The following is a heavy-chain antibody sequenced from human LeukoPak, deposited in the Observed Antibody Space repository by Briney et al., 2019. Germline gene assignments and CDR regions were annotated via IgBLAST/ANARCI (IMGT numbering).Heavy chain of an antibody. D-gene: IGHD3-10*01. Sequence: ASETLSLTCNVPGGSISSSSYYWGWIRQPLGKGLELIGNIYYSGTTYYNPSLKSRVTISVDTSKNQFSLKLSSVTAADTAVYYCARVNTLIRGIGWFDPWGQGILVTVSS. J-gene: IGHJ5*02. CDR1: GGSISSSSYY. CDR3: ARVNTLIRGIGWFDP. CDR2: IYYSGTT. V-gene: IGHV4-39*07.